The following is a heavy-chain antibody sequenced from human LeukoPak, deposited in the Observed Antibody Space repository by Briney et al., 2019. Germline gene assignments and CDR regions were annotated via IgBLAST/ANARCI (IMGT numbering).Heavy chain of an antibody. CDR1: GGSISSGGYY. J-gene: IGHJ4*02. D-gene: IGHD3-10*01. V-gene: IGHV4-39*07. CDR2: INHSGST. CDR3: AREGSNYYGSGSRFDY. Sequence: SETLSRTCTVSGGSISSGGYYWSWIRQPPGKGLEWIGEINHSGSTNYNPSLKSRVTISVDTSKNQFSLKLSSVTAADTVVYYCAREGSNYYGSGSRFDYWGQGTLVTVSS.